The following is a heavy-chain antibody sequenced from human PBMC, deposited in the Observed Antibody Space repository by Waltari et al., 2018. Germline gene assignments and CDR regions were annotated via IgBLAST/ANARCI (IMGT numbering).Heavy chain of an antibody. Sequence: QVQLVQSGAEVKKPGSSVKVSCKASGGTFSSYAISWVRQAPGQGLEWMGGTIPIFGTANDAQKFQGRVTITADESTSTAYMELSSLRSEDTAVYYCARDWGFTGDDAFDIWGQGTMVTVSS. V-gene: IGHV1-69*01. D-gene: IGHD3-16*01. CDR2: TIPIFGTA. CDR3: ARDWGFTGDDAFDI. CDR1: GGTFSSYA. J-gene: IGHJ3*02.